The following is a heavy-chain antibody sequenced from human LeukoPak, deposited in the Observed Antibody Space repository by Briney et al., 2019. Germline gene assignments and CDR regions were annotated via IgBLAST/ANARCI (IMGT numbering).Heavy chain of an antibody. CDR3: ARDKWELPWAFDY. D-gene: IGHD1-26*01. CDR2: IKEDGSEK. CDR1: GFTFSSCW. V-gene: IGHV3-7*01. J-gene: IGHJ4*02. Sequence: GGSLRLSCAASGFTFSSCWMSWVRQAPGKGLEWVANIKEDGSEKYYVDSVKGRFTISRDNAKNSLYLQMNSLRAEDTAVYYCARDKWELPWAFDYWGQGILVTVSS.